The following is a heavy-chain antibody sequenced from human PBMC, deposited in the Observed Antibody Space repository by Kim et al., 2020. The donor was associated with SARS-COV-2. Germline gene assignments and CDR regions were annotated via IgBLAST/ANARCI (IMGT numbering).Heavy chain of an antibody. CDR1: GFSLSTSGMS. CDR2: IDWDDDK. J-gene: IGHJ4*02. CDR3: ARIQWTGYYYALAY. Sequence: SGPTLVNPTQTLTLTCTFSGFSLSTSGMSVSWIPQPPWKALEWLARIDWDDDKYYSISLKTRLTISTDTSKNQVVLTMTNMDPVDTATYYCARIQWTGYYYALAYWVQGTLVTVSS. V-gene: IGHV2-70*11. D-gene: IGHD3-22*01.